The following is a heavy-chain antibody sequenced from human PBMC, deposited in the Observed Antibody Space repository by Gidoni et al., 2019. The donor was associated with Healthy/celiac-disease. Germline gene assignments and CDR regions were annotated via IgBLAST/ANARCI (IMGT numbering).Heavy chain of an antibody. Sequence: EVQLVESGGVVVQPGGSLRLSCAASGFTFDDYAMHWVRQAPGKGLEWVSLISWDGGSTYYADSVKGRFTISRDNSKNSLYLQMNSLRAEDTALYYCARVDSLYAFDIWGQGTMVNVSS. CDR2: ISWDGGST. CDR3: ARVDSLYAFDI. CDR1: GFTFDDYA. V-gene: IGHV3-43D*03. D-gene: IGHD2-21*01. J-gene: IGHJ3*02.